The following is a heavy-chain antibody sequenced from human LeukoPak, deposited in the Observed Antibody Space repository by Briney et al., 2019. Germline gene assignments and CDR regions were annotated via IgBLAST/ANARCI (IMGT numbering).Heavy chain of an antibody. CDR2: ISSSSSYI. Sequence: PGGSLRLSCAASGFTFSSYSMNWVRQAPGKGLEWVSSISSSSSYIYYADSVKGRFTISRDNAKNSLYLQMNSLRAEDTAVYYCARDRTEDYSYNWFDPWGQGTLVTVSS. J-gene: IGHJ5*02. V-gene: IGHV3-21*01. D-gene: IGHD4-11*01. CDR1: GFTFSSYS. CDR3: ARDRTEDYSYNWFDP.